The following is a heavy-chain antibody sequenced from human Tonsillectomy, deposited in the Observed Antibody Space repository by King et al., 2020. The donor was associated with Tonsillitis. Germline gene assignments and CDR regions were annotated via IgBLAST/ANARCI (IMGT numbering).Heavy chain of an antibody. D-gene: IGHD3-16*02. V-gene: IGHV3-7*01. CDR2: IKQNGGEK. CDR3: ARDRSYDYVWGRYRYPPMDV. J-gene: IGHJ6*02. CDR1: GFTFNSYW. Sequence: VQLVESGGDLVQPGGSLRLSCAASGFTFNSYWMTWVRQAPGKGLEWVANIKQNGGEKYYVDSVKGRFTISRDNAKNSLYLQMDSLRAEDTAVYFCARDRSYDYVWGRYRYPPMDVRGQGTTVTVSS.